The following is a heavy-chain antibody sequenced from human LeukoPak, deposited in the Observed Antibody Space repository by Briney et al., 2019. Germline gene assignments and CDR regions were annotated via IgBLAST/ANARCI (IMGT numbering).Heavy chain of an antibody. CDR2: IIPILGIA. D-gene: IGHD1-26*01. J-gene: IGHJ4*02. V-gene: IGHV1-69*04. Sequence: SVKVSCKASGGTFSSYAISWVRQAPGQGLEWMGRIIPILGIANYAQKFQGRVTITADKSTSTAYMELSSLRSEDTAVYYCARRNSSVGATLDYLDYWGQGTLVTVSS. CDR1: GGTFSSYA. CDR3: ARRNSSVGATLDYLDY.